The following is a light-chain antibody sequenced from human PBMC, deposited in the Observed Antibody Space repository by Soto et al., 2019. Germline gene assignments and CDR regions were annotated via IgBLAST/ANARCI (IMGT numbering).Light chain of an antibody. J-gene: IGLJ2*01. V-gene: IGLV2-11*01. CDR3: CSFAGSDVV. CDR1: SSDVGGYNY. CDR2: DVT. Sequence: QSALTQPRSVSGSPGQSVTISCTGTSSDVGGYNYVSWYQQLPGKAPKFIIYDVTKRPSGVPDRFSGSTSGNTASLTISGLQAEDEADYYCCSFAGSDVVFGGGTKLTVL.